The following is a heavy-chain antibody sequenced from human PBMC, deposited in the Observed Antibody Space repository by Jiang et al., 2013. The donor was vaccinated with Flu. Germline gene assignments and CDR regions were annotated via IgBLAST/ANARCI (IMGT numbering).Heavy chain of an antibody. V-gene: IGHV6-1*01. CDR2: TYYRSKWYN. Sequence: QTLSLTCAISGDSVSSNSAAWNWIRQSPSRGLEWLGRTYYRSKWYNDYAVSVKSRITINPDTSKNQFSLQLKSVIPEDTAVYFCARGPGTGNWYFDLWGRGTLVTVSS. J-gene: IGHJ2*01. CDR3: ARGPGTGNWYFDL. D-gene: IGHD1/OR15-1a*01. CDR1: GDSVSSNSAA.